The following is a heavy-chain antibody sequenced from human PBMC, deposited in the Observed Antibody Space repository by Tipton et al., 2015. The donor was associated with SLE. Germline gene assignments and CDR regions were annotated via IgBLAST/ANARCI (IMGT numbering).Heavy chain of an antibody. Sequence: TLSLTCSVYGGSFSGYYWSWIRQPPGKGLEWIGEINHSGSTNYNPSLKSRVTISVDTSKNQLSLKLTSVTAADTAVYYCAGGSDTGDFQHWGQGTLVTVSS. CDR2: INHSGST. CDR1: GGSFSGYY. V-gene: IGHV4-34*01. J-gene: IGHJ1*01. CDR3: AGGSDTGDFQH.